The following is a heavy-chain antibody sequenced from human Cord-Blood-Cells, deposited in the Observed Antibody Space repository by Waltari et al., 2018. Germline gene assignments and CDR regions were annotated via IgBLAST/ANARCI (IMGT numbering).Heavy chain of an antibody. D-gene: IGHD6-13*01. CDR2: HSRNSCYI. V-gene: IGHV3-21*01. CDR3: ARDTRPESSSWYIWYFEL. J-gene: IGHJ2*01. Sequence: EVQLVESGGGLVKPGGSLRLSCAASGFTFSSYSMNWVRQAPGKGLEWVSTHSRNSCYIYYADSGKGRFTIPRNKAKNSLYLQMNRLGAEGTGLYYLARDTRPESSSWYIWYFELWGRGTLVTVSS. CDR1: GFTFSSYS.